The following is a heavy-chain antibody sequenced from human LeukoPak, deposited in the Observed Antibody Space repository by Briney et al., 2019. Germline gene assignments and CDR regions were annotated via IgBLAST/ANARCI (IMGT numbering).Heavy chain of an antibody. Sequence: PGGSLRLSCAASGFTFSSYGMHWVRQAPGKGLEWVAVISYDGSNKYYADSVKGRFTISRDNSKNTLYLQMNSLRAEDTAVYYCAKDPKRVMVRGMFDYWGQGTLVTVSS. D-gene: IGHD3-10*01. CDR3: AKDPKRVMVRGMFDY. J-gene: IGHJ4*02. CDR1: GFTFSSYG. CDR2: ISYDGSNK. V-gene: IGHV3-30*18.